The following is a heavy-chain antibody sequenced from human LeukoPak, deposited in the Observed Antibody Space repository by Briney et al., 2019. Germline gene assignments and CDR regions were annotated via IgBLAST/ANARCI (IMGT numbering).Heavy chain of an antibody. Sequence: SETLSLTCAVSGGSISSSYWWTWVRQPPGKGLEWIGEIYHSGSTNYNPSLKSRATISVDKSKNQFSLKLSSVTAADTAVYYCATLSGYGDYVFDYWGQGTLVTVSS. J-gene: IGHJ4*02. CDR1: GGSISSSYW. CDR3: ATLSGYGDYVFDY. D-gene: IGHD4-17*01. CDR2: IYHSGST. V-gene: IGHV4-4*02.